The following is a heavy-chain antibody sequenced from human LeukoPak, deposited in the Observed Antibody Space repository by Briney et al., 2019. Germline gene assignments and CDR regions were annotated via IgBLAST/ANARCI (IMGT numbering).Heavy chain of an antibody. J-gene: IGHJ4*02. CDR2: ISGSGGST. V-gene: IGHV3-23*01. Sequence: PGGSLRLSCAASGFTFSSYAMSWVRQAPGKGLEWVSAISGSGGSTYYADSVKGRFTISRDNAKNSLYLQMNSLRVEDTAVYYCARGPVSSSGFFGYWGQGTLVTVSS. D-gene: IGHD6-19*01. CDR1: GFTFSSYA. CDR3: ARGPVSSSGFFGY.